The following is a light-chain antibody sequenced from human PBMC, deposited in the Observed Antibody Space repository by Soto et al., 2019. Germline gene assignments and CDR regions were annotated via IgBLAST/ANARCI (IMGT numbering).Light chain of an antibody. V-gene: IGKV3-20*01. CDR3: QQYGTSRT. CDR2: GTS. CDR1: QSVSSSY. J-gene: IGKJ1*01. Sequence: EIVLTQSPGTLSLSPGDRATLSCRASQSVSSSYFAWYQQKPGQAPRLLIYGTSIRATGIPDRFSGGGSGTDFTLVISRLEPEDFAVYYCQQYGTSRTVGQGTKVDIK.